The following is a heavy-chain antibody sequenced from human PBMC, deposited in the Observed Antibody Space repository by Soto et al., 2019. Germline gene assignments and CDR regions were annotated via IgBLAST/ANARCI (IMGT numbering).Heavy chain of an antibody. CDR2: ISVSGDST. CDR1: GFTFNNYA. Sequence: EVQLLESGGGMVQPGGSLRLSCAAAGFTFNNYAMTWVRQAPVKGLEWVSSISVSGDSTYYADSVKGRLTLSRDNSKNTLYLQMNSLRAEDTAVYYCVKRKADSACYESWGQGTLVTVSS. J-gene: IGHJ5*02. CDR3: VKRKADSACYES. D-gene: IGHD3-22*01. V-gene: IGHV3-23*01.